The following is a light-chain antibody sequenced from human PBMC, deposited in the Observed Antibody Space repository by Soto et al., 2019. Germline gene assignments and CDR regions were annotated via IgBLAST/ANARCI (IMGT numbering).Light chain of an antibody. J-gene: IGKJ3*01. Sequence: EIVLTQSPATLSLSPGERATLSCRASQSVSSYLAWCQQKPGQAPRLLIYDASNRATGIPARFSGSGSGTDFTLTISSLEPEDFAVYYCQQRSNWPITFGPGTKVDIK. CDR1: QSVSSY. CDR2: DAS. CDR3: QQRSNWPIT. V-gene: IGKV3-11*01.